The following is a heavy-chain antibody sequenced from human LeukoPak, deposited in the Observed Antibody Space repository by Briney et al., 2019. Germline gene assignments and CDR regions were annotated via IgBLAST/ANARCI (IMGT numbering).Heavy chain of an antibody. CDR1: GYTFTSYG. CDR3: AKILEWLYDSPYYFDY. J-gene: IGHJ4*02. V-gene: IGHV1-18*01. D-gene: IGHD3-3*01. Sequence: ASVKVSCKASGYTFTSYGISWVRQAPGQGLEWMGWISAYNGNTNYAQKLQGRVTMTTDTSTSTAYMELRSLRSDDTAVYYCAKILEWLYDSPYYFDYWGQGTLVTVSS. CDR2: ISAYNGNT.